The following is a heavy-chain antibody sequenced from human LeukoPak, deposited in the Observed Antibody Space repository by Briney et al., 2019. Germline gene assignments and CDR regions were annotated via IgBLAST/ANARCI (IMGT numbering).Heavy chain of an antibody. CDR2: INHSGST. Sequence: ASETLSLTCAVYGGSFSGYYWSWIRQPPGKGLEWIGEINHSGSTNYNPSLKSRVTISVDTSKNQFSLKLSSVTAADTAVYYCARRPFYSGSYPDWGQGTLVTVSS. V-gene: IGHV4-34*01. D-gene: IGHD1-26*01. CDR3: ARRPFYSGSYPD. CDR1: GGSFSGYY. J-gene: IGHJ4*02.